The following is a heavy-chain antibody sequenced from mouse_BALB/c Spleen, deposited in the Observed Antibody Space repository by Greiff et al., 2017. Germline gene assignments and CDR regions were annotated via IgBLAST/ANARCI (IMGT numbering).Heavy chain of an antibody. Sequence: EVQLVESGPGLVKPSQSLSLTCSVTGYSITSGYYWNWIRQFPGNKLEWMGYISYDGSNNYNPSLKNRISITRDTSKNQFFLKLNSVTTEDTATYYCARGANYYGSSYGYWGQGTTLTVSS. V-gene: IGHV3-6*02. J-gene: IGHJ2*01. D-gene: IGHD1-1*01. CDR2: ISYDGSN. CDR3: ARGANYYGSSYGY. CDR1: GYSITSGYY.